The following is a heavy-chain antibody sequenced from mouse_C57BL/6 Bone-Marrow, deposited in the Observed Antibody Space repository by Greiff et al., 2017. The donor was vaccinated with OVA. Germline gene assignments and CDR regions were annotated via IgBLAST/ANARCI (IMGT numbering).Heavy chain of an antibody. CDR1: GYTFTSYW. V-gene: IGHV1-59*01. Sequence: QVQLQQPGAELVRPGTSVKLSCKASGYTFTSYWMQWVMQRPGQGLVWIGVIVPSDSYTNYNQKFKGKATLTVDTSSSTAYMQLSSLTSEDTAVYYCARNYGMAYWGQGTLVTVSA. D-gene: IGHD1-1*01. J-gene: IGHJ3*01. CDR3: ARNYGMAY. CDR2: IVPSDSYT.